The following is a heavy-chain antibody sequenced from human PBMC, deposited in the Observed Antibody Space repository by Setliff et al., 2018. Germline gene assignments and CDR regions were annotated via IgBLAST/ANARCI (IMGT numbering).Heavy chain of an antibody. D-gene: IGHD2-15*01. CDR1: GYTFTNSI. Sequence: VASVKVSCKASGYTFTNSIMNWVRQAPGQGLEWMGWISAYNGNTYHAQKFQDRLSMTTDTSTSTAYMELRSLRADDTAVYYCERLVRHCTRISCQRTSEADLWGQGTQVTVSS. CDR2: ISAYNGNT. J-gene: IGHJ5*02. V-gene: IGHV1-18*04. CDR3: ERLVRHCTRISCQRTSEADL.